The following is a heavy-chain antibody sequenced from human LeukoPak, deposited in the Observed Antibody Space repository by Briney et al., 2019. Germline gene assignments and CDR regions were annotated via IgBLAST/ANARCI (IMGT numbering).Heavy chain of an antibody. D-gene: IGHD3-10*01. J-gene: IGHJ4*02. CDR1: GITLSNYG. V-gene: IGHV3-23*01. CDR3: AKRGVVIRVVLVGFHKEAYYFDS. CDR2: IGGSGGRT. Sequence: GGSLRLSCAVSGITLSNYGMSWVRQAPGKGLEWVAGIGGSGGRTNYADSVKGRFTISRDSPKNTLYLQMNSLRAEDTAVYFCAKRGVVIRVVLVGFHKEAYYFDSWGQGALVTVSS.